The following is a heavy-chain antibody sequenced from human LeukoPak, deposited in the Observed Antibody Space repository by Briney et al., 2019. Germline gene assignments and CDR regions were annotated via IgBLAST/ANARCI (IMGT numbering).Heavy chain of an antibody. CDR2: IYYVGSP. CDR3: ARLPITKRAMDV. V-gene: IGHV4-39*01. J-gene: IGHJ6*02. CDR1: GNSIRSGDSY. D-gene: IGHD3-3*01. Sequence: SETLSLTCSVSGNSIRSGDSYWGWIRQDPRKGLEWIASIYYVGSPHYNPSLNSRRVTLSVDTTKNQFSLTLTSVTAADTAIYYCARLPITKRAMDVWGQGTTVTVSS.